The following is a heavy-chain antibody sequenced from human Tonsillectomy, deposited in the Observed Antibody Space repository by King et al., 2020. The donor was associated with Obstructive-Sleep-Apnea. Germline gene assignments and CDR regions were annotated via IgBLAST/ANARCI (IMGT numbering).Heavy chain of an antibody. CDR2: ISSTSWFI. J-gene: IGHJ4*02. CDR3: TKRLYSRPWFGEGNFDS. V-gene: IGHV3-21*01. Sequence: VQLVESGGGLVKPGGSLRLSCAASGFAFSSYSMNWVRQAPGKGLEWVASISSTSWFIYYADSVKGRFTISRDNAKNSLYLQMNSLRAEDTAVYYCTKRLYSRPWFGEGNFDSWGQGSLVTVSS. CDR1: GFAFSSYS. D-gene: IGHD3-10*01.